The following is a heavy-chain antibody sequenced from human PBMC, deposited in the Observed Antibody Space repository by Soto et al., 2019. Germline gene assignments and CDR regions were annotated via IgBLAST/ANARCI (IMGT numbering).Heavy chain of an antibody. CDR3: ARMASAGTLNWFDP. J-gene: IGHJ5*02. V-gene: IGHV1-8*02. CDR2: MNPGSGKT. Sequence: QVQLVQSGAEVKELGASVRVSCKASGYTFINFDISWVRQAAGQGLEWLGWMNPGSGKTGYASKFHGKGAMTRDASTGTTNMELSSLTSDDTAVYYCARMASAGTLNWFDPWGQGTLVTVSS. CDR1: GYTFINFD. D-gene: IGHD6-13*01.